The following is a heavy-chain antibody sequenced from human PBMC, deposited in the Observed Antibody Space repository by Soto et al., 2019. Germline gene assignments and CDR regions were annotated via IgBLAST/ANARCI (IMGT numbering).Heavy chain of an antibody. CDR1: GFIFSGYA. Sequence: QVQLVESGGGVVQPGRSLRLSCAASGFIFSGYAMHWVRQAPGKGLEWVAVISYDGNTQYYADSVKGRFTVSRDNSNNMLSVQMNNLRDEDTAMYYCAKETNAYEINFWGQGTLVTVSS. D-gene: IGHD3-9*01. CDR2: ISYDGNTQ. V-gene: IGHV3-30-3*01. J-gene: IGHJ4*02. CDR3: AKETNAYEINF.